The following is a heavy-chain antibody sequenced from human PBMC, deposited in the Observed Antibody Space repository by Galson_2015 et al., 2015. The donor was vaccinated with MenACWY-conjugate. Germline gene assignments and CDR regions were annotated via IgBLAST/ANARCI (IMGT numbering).Heavy chain of an antibody. CDR3: ARISRATGGYYYGMDV. CDR1: GFSLSTSGMC. J-gene: IGHJ6*02. Sequence: PALVKPTQTLTLTCTFSGFSLSTSGMCVSWIRQPPGKALEWLARIAWDDDTYYSTSLKTRLTISKDTSKNQVVLTMTNMDPVDTATYYCARISRATGGYYYGMDVWGQGTTVTVSS. D-gene: IGHD5-12*01. CDR2: IAWDDDT. V-gene: IGHV2-70*11.